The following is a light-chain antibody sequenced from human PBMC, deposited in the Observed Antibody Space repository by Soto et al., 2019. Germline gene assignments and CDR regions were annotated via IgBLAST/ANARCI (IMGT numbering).Light chain of an antibody. CDR2: GAS. CDR1: RSVGSL. CDR3: QRYNKWPPLT. J-gene: IGKJ4*01. V-gene: IGKV3-15*01. Sequence: ETMMTQSPATLSVSPGERATLSCRASRSVGSLLAWYQQKPGQSPRLLIYGASTRATGIPDRFSGSGSGTEFTLTISNLQSEDFAVYYCQRYNKWPPLTFGGGTKVEIK.